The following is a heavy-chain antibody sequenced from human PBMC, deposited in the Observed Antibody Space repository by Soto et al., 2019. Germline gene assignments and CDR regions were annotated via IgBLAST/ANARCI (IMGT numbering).Heavy chain of an antibody. CDR3: ARGRYGDYESFDY. J-gene: IGHJ4*02. D-gene: IGHD4-17*01. V-gene: IGHV1-69*02. Sequence: SVKGSCKASGGTFSRYTISWVRQAPGQGLEWMGRIIPILGIANYAQKFQGRVTITADKSTSTAYMELSSLRSEDTAVYYCARGRYGDYESFDYWGQGTLVTVSS. CDR1: GGTFSRYT. CDR2: IIPILGIA.